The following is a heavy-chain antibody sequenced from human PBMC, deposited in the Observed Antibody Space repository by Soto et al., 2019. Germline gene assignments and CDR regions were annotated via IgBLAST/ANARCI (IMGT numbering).Heavy chain of an antibody. CDR1: GGSFSGYY. Sequence: SETLSLTCAVYGGSFSGYYWTWIRQPPGKGLEWIGSIYYTGGTTYHPSLTSRVAISLDTSMQRFSLRLNSVTAADTAVYFCARATVQRHFDSWGQGTLVTVSS. J-gene: IGHJ4*02. CDR2: IYYTGGT. D-gene: IGHD4-4*01. CDR3: ARATVQRHFDS. V-gene: IGHV4-59*01.